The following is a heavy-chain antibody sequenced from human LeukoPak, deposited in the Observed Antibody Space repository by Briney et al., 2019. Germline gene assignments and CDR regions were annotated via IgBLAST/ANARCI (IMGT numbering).Heavy chain of an antibody. J-gene: IGHJ5*02. CDR2: ISGSGTTT. V-gene: IGHV3-23*01. CDR1: GFTFSNCA. CDR3: AKGEALVYSTVNWFDP. D-gene: IGHD4-11*01. Sequence: GGSLRLSCVASGFTFSNCAMSWVRQAPGKGLEWVSVISGSGTTTNYGDSVRGRFTISRDNSKNMLFLQMNDLRVEDTAIYYCAKGEALVYSTVNWFDPWGQGTLVTVSS.